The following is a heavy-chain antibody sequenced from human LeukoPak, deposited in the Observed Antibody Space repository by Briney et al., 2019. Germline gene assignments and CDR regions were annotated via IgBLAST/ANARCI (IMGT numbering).Heavy chain of an antibody. V-gene: IGHV3-23*01. CDR2: ISDSGGNT. CDR1: GFTFSSYA. J-gene: IGHJ5*02. D-gene: IGHD3-22*01. CDR3: AKDRGYFDSSGPSIP. Sequence: GGSLRLSCAASGFTFSSYAMSWVRQAPGKGLEWVSAISDSGGNTYYADSMKGRFTISRDNSKNTLYLQMNSLRAEDTAVYYCAKDRGYFDSSGPSIPWGQGTLVTVSS.